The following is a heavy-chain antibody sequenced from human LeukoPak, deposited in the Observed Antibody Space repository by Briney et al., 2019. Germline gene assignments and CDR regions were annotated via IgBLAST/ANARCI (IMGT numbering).Heavy chain of an antibody. CDR1: GFTFSSYS. CDR2: ISSSSSYI. J-gene: IGHJ6*02. CDR3: ARVPPNYYYGMDV. D-gene: IGHD1-1*01. Sequence: PGGSLRLSCAASGFTFSSYSMNWVRQAPGKGLEWVSSISSSSSYIYYADSVKGRFTISRDNAKNSLYMQMNSLRAEDTAVYYCARVPPNYYYGMDVCGQGTTVTVSS. V-gene: IGHV3-21*01.